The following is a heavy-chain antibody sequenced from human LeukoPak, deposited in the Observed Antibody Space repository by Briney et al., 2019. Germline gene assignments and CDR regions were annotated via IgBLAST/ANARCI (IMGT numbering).Heavy chain of an antibody. Sequence: PGGSLRLSCAATGFTLSSYWMHCVRQAPGKGLVWVSHINSDGRSTSYADSVKGRFTISRDNAKNTVYLQMNSLRAEDTAVYYCAGKCPLDYWGQGTLVTVSS. CDR3: AGKCPLDY. CDR1: GFTLSSYW. V-gene: IGHV3-74*01. CDR2: INSDGRST. J-gene: IGHJ4*02.